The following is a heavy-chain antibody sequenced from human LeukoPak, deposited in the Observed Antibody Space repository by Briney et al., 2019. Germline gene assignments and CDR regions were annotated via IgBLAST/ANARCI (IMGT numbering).Heavy chain of an antibody. J-gene: IGHJ4*02. V-gene: IGHV3-21*04. D-gene: IGHD1-26*01. Sequence: GGSLRLSCAASAFSLNAYNMNWVRQAPGKGLEWVSPISYTGTYIYYADSVKGRLTISRDNAQNSLYLQMNSLRAEDTAIYYCVRDRGTYRPIDYWGQGTLVTVSS. CDR1: AFSLNAYN. CDR3: VRDRGTYRPIDY. CDR2: ISYTGTYI.